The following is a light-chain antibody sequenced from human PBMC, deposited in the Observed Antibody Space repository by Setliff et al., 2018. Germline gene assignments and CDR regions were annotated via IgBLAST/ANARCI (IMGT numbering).Light chain of an antibody. V-gene: IGLV2-11*01. CDR3: CSYAGRFDDV. CDR1: SSDVGGYNY. J-gene: IGLJ1*01. CDR2: DVY. Sequence: QSALTQPRSVSGSPGQSVTISCTGTSSDVGGYNYVSWYQQHPGKAPKLLIYDVYKWPSGVPDRFSGSKSGHTASLTISGLRAEDEADYYCCSYAGRFDDVFGTGTKVTV.